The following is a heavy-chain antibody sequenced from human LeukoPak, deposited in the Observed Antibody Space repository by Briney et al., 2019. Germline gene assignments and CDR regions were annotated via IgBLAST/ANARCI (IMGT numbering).Heavy chain of an antibody. CDR3: ARGRQDVTMIVVVMTAVSYYLDV. CDR2: MNPSGST. D-gene: IGHD3-22*01. CDR1: GGSFSGYY. Sequence: SETLCLTCAAYGGSFSGYYWTWIRQTPEKGLEWIGVMNPSGSTNYNPSLKSRVTISVDTSKIQFSMELSSVTAADTAVYYCARGRQDVTMIVVVMTAVSYYLDVWGKGTTVTVS. J-gene: IGHJ6*03. V-gene: IGHV4-34*01.